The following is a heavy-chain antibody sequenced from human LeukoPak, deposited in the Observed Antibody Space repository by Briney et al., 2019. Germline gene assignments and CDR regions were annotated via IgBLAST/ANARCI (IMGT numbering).Heavy chain of an antibody. D-gene: IGHD3-10*01. CDR2: IYHGGTT. V-gene: IGHV4-61*01. J-gene: IGHJ5*02. CDR3: ATAPRGRDTDWFDP. CDR1: AESVSSGSYY. Sequence: SETLSLTCTVTAESVSSGSYYWSWIRQPPGKGLEWIGYIYHGGTTHYNPSLKSRVSISLDTSKNQFSLSLTSVTAADTAVYYCATAPRGRDTDWFDPWGQGTLVTVSS.